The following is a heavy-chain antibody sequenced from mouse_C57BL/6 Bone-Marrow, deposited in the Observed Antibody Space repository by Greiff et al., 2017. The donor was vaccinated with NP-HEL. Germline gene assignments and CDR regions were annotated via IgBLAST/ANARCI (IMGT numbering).Heavy chain of an antibody. J-gene: IGHJ2*01. CDR3: ARSSPYYFDY. CDR1: GYTFTSYG. CDR2: IYPRSGNT. V-gene: IGHV1-81*01. Sequence: VQLQQSGAELARPGASVKLSCKASGYTFTSYGISWVKQRTGQGLEWIGEIYPRSGNTYYNEKFKGKATLTADTSSSTADMELRSLTSDDSAVYFCARSSPYYFDYWGQGTTLTVSS.